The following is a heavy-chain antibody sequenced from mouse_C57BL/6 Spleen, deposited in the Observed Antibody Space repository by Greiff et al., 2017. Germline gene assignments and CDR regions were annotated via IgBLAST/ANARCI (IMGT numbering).Heavy chain of an antibody. D-gene: IGHD1-1*01. CDR3: AREATVVATKGLDY. V-gene: IGHV1-82*01. CDR2: IYPGDGDT. J-gene: IGHJ2*01. CDR1: GYAFSSSW. Sequence: VQLQQSGPELVKPGASVKISCKASGYAFSSSWMNWVKQRPGKGLEWIGRIYPGDGDTNYNGKFRGKATLTADKSSSTAYMQLSSLTSEDSAVYFWAREATVVATKGLDYWGQGTTLTVSS.